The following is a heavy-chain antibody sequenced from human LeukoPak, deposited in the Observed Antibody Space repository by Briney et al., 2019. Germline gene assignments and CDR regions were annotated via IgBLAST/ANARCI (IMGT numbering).Heavy chain of an antibody. J-gene: IGHJ4*02. D-gene: IGHD3-9*01. CDR2: IYSGGST. V-gene: IGHV3-53*01. CDR3: ARVSPLSGYFDWLYDY. Sequence: GGSLRLSCAASGFTFSSYSMSWVRQAPGKGLEWVSVIYSGGSTYYADSVKGRFTISRDNSKNTLYLQMNSLRAEDTAVYYCARVSPLSGYFDWLYDYWGQGTLVTVSS. CDR1: GFTFSSYS.